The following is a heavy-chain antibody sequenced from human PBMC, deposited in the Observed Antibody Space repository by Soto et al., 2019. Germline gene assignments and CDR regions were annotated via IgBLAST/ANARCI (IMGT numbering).Heavy chain of an antibody. CDR1: GYSFTSYW. D-gene: IGHD6-13*01. CDR3: ARGARVSSWYELVGGMDV. V-gene: IGHV5-10-1*01. J-gene: IGHJ6*02. Sequence: GESLKISCKGSGYSFTSYWISWVRQMPGKGLEWMGRIDPSDSYTNYSPSFQGHVTISADKSISTAYLQWSSLKASDTAMYYCARGARVSSWYELVGGMDVWCQGTTVTVSS. CDR2: IDPSDSYT.